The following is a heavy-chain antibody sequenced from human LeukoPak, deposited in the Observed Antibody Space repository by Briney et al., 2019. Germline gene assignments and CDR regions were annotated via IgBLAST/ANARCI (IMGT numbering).Heavy chain of an antibody. Sequence: PGGSLRLSCAASGFTFSSYGMHWVRQAPGKGLEWVAFIRYDGSNKYYADSVKGRFTISRDNSKNTLYLQMNSLRAEDTAVYYCAEQRIVVVTSDAFDIWGQGTMVTVSS. D-gene: IGHD2-21*02. CDR2: IRYDGSNK. V-gene: IGHV3-30*02. CDR1: GFTFSSYG. J-gene: IGHJ3*02. CDR3: AEQRIVVVTSDAFDI.